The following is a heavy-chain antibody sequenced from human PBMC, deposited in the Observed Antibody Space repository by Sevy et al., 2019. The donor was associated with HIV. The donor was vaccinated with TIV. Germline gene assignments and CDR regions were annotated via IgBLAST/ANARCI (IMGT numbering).Heavy chain of an antibody. V-gene: IGHV5-51*01. Sequence: EESLKISCKGSGYSFTSYWIGWVRQMPGKGLEWMGIIYPGDSDTRYSPSFQGQVTISADKSISTAYLQWSSLKASDTAMYYCARGSNGDYYDSSGYYRHYYYGMDVWGQGTTVTVSS. CDR1: GYSFTSYW. CDR2: IYPGDSDT. CDR3: ARGSNGDYYDSSGYYRHYYYGMDV. J-gene: IGHJ6*02. D-gene: IGHD3-22*01.